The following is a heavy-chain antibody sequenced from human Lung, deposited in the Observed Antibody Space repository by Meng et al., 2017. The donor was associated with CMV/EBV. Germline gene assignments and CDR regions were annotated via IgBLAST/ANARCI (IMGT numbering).Heavy chain of an antibody. V-gene: IGHV3-43D*03. D-gene: IGHD3-3*01. CDR2: ITWEGGST. CDR3: ATGLDLFGVVTGGRDV. Sequence: GGSLRLXXAGSGFTFDDYAMHWVRQPPGKGLEWVSLITWEGGSTYYADSVKGRFTISRDNRKKSLFLQMNSLRVEDTASYYCATGLDLFGVVTGGRDVWGQGTXVTVSS. CDR1: GFTFDDYA. J-gene: IGHJ6*02.